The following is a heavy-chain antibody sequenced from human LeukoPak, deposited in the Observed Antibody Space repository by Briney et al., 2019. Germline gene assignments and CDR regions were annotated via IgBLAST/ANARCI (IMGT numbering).Heavy chain of an antibody. D-gene: IGHD5-12*01. J-gene: IGHJ3*02. CDR3: ARHGRPGYGGYENAFDI. CDR1: GGSISSSTYY. CDR2: IYDSGDT. Sequence: SETLSLTCTVSGGSISSSTYYWDWIRQPPGQGLEWVGNIYDSGDTYYTPSLKSRVTMFVDTSKNQFSLKLSSVTAADTAVYYCARHGRPGYGGYENAFDIWGQGTMVTVSS. V-gene: IGHV4-39*01.